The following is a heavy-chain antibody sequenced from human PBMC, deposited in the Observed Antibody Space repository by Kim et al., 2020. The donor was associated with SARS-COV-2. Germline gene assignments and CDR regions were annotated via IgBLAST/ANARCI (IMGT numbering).Heavy chain of an antibody. CDR1: GGSISSSSYY. V-gene: IGHV4-39*07. Sequence: SETLSLTCTVSGGSISSSSYYWGWIRQPPGKGLEWIGSIYYSGSTYYNPSLKSRVTISVDTSKNQFSLKLSSVTAADTAVYYCAGLWFGERAFDIWGQGTMVTVSS. CDR3: AGLWFGERAFDI. D-gene: IGHD3-10*01. J-gene: IGHJ3*02. CDR2: IYYSGST.